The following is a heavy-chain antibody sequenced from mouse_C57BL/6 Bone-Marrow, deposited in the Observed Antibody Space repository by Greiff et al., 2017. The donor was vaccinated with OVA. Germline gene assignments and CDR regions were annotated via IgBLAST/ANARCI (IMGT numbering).Heavy chain of an antibody. CDR2: IYPRSGNT. J-gene: IGHJ2*01. Sequence: QVQLKQSGAELARPGASVKLSCKASGYTFTSYGISWVKQRTGQGLEWIGEIYPRSGNTYYNEKFKGKATLTADESSSTAYMELRSLTSEDSAVYFCARYYYGSSLDYWGQGTTLTVSS. D-gene: IGHD1-1*01. CDR1: GYTFTSYG. CDR3: ARYYYGSSLDY. V-gene: IGHV1-81*01.